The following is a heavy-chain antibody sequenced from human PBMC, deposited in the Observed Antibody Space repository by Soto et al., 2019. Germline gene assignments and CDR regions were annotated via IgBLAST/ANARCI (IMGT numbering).Heavy chain of an antibody. J-gene: IGHJ4*02. CDR3: ARHASSREGEYYFDY. CDR2: IYYSGRT. V-gene: IGHV4-39*01. D-gene: IGHD3-10*01. CDR1: GGPITSGSYY. Sequence: SETLSLTCTVSGGPITSGSYYWGWIRQPPGKGLEWIGSIYYSGRTCYKPSLRSRVTISIDTSKNQFSLKLSSVTAADTAVYYCARHASSREGEYYFDYWGQGTLVTVSS.